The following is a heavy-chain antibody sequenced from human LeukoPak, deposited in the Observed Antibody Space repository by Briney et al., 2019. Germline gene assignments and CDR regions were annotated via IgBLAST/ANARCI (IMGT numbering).Heavy chain of an antibody. CDR2: IIPIFGTA. J-gene: IGHJ4*02. Sequence: GASVKVSCKASGGTFSSYAISWVRQAPGQGLEWMGGIIPIFGTANYAQKFQGRVTITTDESTSTAYMELSSLRSEDTAVYYCARGALLLSTAMTRYYFDYWGQGTLVTVSS. CDR1: GGTFSSYA. V-gene: IGHV1-69*05. CDR3: ARGALLLSTAMTRYYFDY. D-gene: IGHD5-18*01.